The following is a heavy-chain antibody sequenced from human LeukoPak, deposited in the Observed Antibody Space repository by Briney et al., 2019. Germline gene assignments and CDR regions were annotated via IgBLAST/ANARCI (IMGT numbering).Heavy chain of an antibody. V-gene: IGHV4-59*08. J-gene: IGHJ5*02. CDR2: IYYSGST. Sequence: PSETLSLTSTVSGGSISSYYWSWIRQPPGKGLEWIGYIYYSGSTNYNPSLKSRVTISVDTSKNQFSLKLSSVTAADTAVYYCARHGYYYDSSGYYYVFNWFDPWGQGTLVTVSS. CDR3: ARHGYYYDSSGYYYVFNWFDP. CDR1: GGSISSYY. D-gene: IGHD3-22*01.